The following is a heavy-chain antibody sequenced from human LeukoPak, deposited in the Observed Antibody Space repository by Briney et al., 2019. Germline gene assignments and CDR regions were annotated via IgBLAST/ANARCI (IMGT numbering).Heavy chain of an antibody. CDR2: ISYDGSNK. V-gene: IGHV3-30*03. CDR3: ARDQQWLDA. J-gene: IGHJ5*02. D-gene: IGHD6-19*01. CDR1: GFTFSSYG. Sequence: GGSLRLSCAASGFTFSSYGMHWVRQAPGKGLEWVAVISYDGSNKYYADSVKGRFTISRDNAKNSLYLQMNSLRAEDTAVYYCARDQQWLDAWGQGTLVTVSS.